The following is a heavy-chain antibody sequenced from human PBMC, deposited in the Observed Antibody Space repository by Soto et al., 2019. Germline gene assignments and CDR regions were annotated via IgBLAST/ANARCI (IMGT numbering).Heavy chain of an antibody. J-gene: IGHJ4*02. V-gene: IGHV1-69*01. D-gene: IGHD3-22*01. CDR1: GGTFSSYA. CDR2: IIPIFGTA. CDR3: ARDITYYYDSSGYQTDY. Sequence: QVQLVQSGAEVKKPGSSVKVSCKASGGTFSSYAISWVRQAPGQGLEWMGGIIPIFGTANYAQKFQGRVTITADESTSTAYMELSSLRSEDTAVYYCARDITYYYDSSGYQTDYWRQGTPVTVSS.